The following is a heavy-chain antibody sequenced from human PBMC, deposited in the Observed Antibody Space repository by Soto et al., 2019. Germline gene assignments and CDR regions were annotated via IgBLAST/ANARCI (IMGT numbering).Heavy chain of an antibody. CDR1: DGSFGGYY. CDR3: GRVSGIYYYGMDV. Sequence: PSETLSLTCAVYDGSFGGYYWSWIRQPPGKGLEWIGEINHSGSTNYNPSLKSRVTISVDTSKNQFSLKLSSVTAADTAVYYCGRVSGIYYYGMDVWGQGTTVTVSS. CDR2: INHSGST. V-gene: IGHV4-34*01. D-gene: IGHD3-10*01. J-gene: IGHJ6*02.